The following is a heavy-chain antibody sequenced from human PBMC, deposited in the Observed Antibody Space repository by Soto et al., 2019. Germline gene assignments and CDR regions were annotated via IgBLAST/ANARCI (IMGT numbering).Heavy chain of an antibody. CDR1: GGSISSSNW. V-gene: IGHV4-4*02. Sequence: SETLSLTCAVSGGSISSSNWWSWVRQPPGKGLEWIGEIYHSGSTNYNPSLKSRVTISVDKSKNQLSLKLSSVTAADTAVYYCARVDYYDSSGYYRYNWFDPWGQGTLVTVSS. J-gene: IGHJ5*02. CDR3: ARVDYYDSSGYYRYNWFDP. CDR2: IYHSGST. D-gene: IGHD3-22*01.